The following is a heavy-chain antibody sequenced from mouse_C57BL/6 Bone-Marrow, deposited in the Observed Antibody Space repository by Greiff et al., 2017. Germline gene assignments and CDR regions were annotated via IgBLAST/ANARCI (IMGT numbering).Heavy chain of an antibody. J-gene: IGHJ1*03. Sequence: ESGPGLVKPSQSLSLTCSVTGYSITSGYYCNWIRQFPGNKLEWMGYISYNGSNNYKPSLKNRIPITRDTSKNQFFLKLKSVTTEDTATYYCASVTTVVAEYFDVWGTGTTVTDSS. CDR3: ASVTTVVAEYFDV. CDR2: ISYNGSN. V-gene: IGHV3-6*01. D-gene: IGHD1-1*01. CDR1: GYSITSGYY.